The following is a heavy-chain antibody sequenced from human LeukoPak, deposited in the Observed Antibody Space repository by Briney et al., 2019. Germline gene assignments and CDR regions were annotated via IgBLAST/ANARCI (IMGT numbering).Heavy chain of an antibody. Sequence: GGSLILSCAASGFTFRSYDMHWVHQVTGKGLEWASAVGISGDTYYAGSVKGRFTISRENAKNSLYLQMNSLSAGGTAVYYCVRGGIQVSGIDEIDYWGQGTLVTVAS. V-gene: IGHV3-13*01. CDR3: VRGGIQVSGIDEIDY. CDR1: GFTFRSYD. J-gene: IGHJ4*02. CDR2: VGISGDT. D-gene: IGHD6-19*01.